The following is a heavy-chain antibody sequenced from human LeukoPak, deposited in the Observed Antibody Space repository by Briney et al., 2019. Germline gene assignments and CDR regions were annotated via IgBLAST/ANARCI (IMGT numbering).Heavy chain of an antibody. CDR2: IYHSGIT. D-gene: IGHD3-10*01. Sequence: SETLSLTCTVSGYSISSDYYWGWIRQPPGKGLEWIGSIYHSGITYYNPSLNSRVTITLDTSKNQFSLKLMSVTAADTAVYYCARDSGTTGEVKFDPWGQGTLVTVSS. CDR3: ARDSGTTGEVKFDP. CDR1: GYSISSDYY. V-gene: IGHV4-38-2*02. J-gene: IGHJ5*02.